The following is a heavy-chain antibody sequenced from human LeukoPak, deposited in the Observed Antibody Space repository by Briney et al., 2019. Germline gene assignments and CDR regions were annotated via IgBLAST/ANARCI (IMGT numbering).Heavy chain of an antibody. CDR2: IYPGDSDT. J-gene: IGHJ3*02. Sequence: LGESLKISCKASGYRFTSYWIGWVRQMPGKGLEWMGIIYPGDSDTRYSPSFQGQVTISADKSISTAYLQWSSLKASDTAMYYCARRYPDAFDIWGQGTMVTVSS. CDR1: GYRFTSYW. D-gene: IGHD1-14*01. CDR3: ARRYPDAFDI. V-gene: IGHV5-51*01.